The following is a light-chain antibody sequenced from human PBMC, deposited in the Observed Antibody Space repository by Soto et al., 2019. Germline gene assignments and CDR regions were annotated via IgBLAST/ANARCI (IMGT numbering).Light chain of an antibody. CDR1: QSVDSNY. Sequence: IVVTQSPSALSLSQGERATLSCRASQSVDSNYLAWYQQKPGQAPRILIFAASSRATGIPDRFSGSGSGTDFTLTISRLEPGDFAVYYCQQYGRSSWTFGQGTKVDIK. J-gene: IGKJ1*01. CDR2: AAS. V-gene: IGKV3-20*01. CDR3: QQYGRSSWT.